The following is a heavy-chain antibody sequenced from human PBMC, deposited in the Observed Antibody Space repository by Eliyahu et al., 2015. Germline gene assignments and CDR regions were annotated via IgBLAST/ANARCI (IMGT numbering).Heavy chain of an antibody. V-gene: IGHV3-74*01. J-gene: IGHJ4*02. CDR1: GFTXXNYL. CDR2: ISGDGSTT. Sequence: EVQVAESGGGLVQPGGSLRLSCAASGFTXXNYLMYWVRQAPGKGLVWVSHISGDGSTTSYGDSVKGRFTISRDNAKNTLYLQMNSLRVEDTAVYYCARGILDSSGYYLCLDHWGQGTLVTVSS. D-gene: IGHD3-22*01. CDR3: ARGILDSSGYYLCLDH.